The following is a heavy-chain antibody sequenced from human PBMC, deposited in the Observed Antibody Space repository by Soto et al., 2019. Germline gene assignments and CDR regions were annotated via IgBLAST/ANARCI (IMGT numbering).Heavy chain of an antibody. J-gene: IGHJ5*02. CDR3: ARSSGGNFGIIIEGTNWFAP. D-gene: IGHD1-26*01. CDR1: RDTFTSYY. Sequence: GDSRKVSCKAPRDTFTSYYINWVRQAPGQGLEWMGVINPHGGSTAYAQKFKGRVTLTRDTSASTVYMEVSSLTSEDTAMYYCARSSGGNFGIIIEGTNWFAPWGQGTLVTVSS. V-gene: IGHV1-46*01. CDR2: INPHGGST.